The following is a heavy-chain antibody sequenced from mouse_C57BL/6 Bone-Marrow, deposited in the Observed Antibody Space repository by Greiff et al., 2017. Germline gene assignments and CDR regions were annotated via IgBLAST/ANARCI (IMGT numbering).Heavy chain of an antibody. J-gene: IGHJ4*01. CDR3: AREGGSFYAMDY. Sequence: EVKLVESEGGLVQPGSSMKLSCTASGFTFSDYYMAWVRQVPEKGLEWVANINYDGSSTYYLDSLKSRFIISRDNAKNILYLQMSSLKSEDTATYYCAREGGSFYAMDYWGQGTSVTVSS. V-gene: IGHV5-16*01. CDR2: INYDGSST. CDR1: GFTFSDYY.